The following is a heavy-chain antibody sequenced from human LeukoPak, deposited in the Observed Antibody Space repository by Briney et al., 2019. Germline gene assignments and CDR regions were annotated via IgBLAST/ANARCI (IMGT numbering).Heavy chain of an antibody. CDR1: GYTFRSSD. V-gene: IGHV1-8*01. J-gene: IGHJ6*02. CDR3: ARAPSPASYAMDV. Sequence: ASVKVSCKASGYTFRSSDVNWVRQATGQGLEWMGWMNPNSGNTGYAQEFQGRVTMTRNTSINTAYMEVSGLTSEDTAVYYCARAPSPASYAMDVWGQGTTVTVSS. CDR2: MNPNSGNT.